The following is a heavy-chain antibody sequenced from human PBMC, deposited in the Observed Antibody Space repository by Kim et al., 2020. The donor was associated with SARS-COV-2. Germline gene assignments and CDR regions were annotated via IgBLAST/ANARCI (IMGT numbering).Heavy chain of an antibody. V-gene: IGHV1-18*01. Sequence: ASVKVSCKASGYTFTSYGISWVRQAPGQGLEWMGWISAYNGNTNYAQKLQGRVTMTTDTSTSTAYMELRSLRSDDTAVYYCARLARRRNYYDSSGYYYRLWYFDLWGRGTLVTVSS. CDR2: ISAYNGNT. D-gene: IGHD3-22*01. J-gene: IGHJ2*01. CDR1: GYTFTSYG. CDR3: ARLARRRNYYDSSGYYYRLWYFDL.